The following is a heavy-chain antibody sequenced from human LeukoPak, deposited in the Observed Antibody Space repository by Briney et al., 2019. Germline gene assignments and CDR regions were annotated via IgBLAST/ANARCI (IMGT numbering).Heavy chain of an antibody. J-gene: IGHJ4*02. CDR3: AGERGEEYSSGWYKTNFFDN. Sequence: SETLSLTCTVSGGSISSYYWNWIRQPPGKGLEWIASGDYSGGTYYNPSLESRVAISADMSKKQISLKLTSVTGADTAVYYCAGERGEEYSSGWYKTNFFDNWGQGIRVTVSS. CDR1: GGSISSYY. D-gene: IGHD6-19*01. V-gene: IGHV4-59*12. CDR2: GDYSGGT.